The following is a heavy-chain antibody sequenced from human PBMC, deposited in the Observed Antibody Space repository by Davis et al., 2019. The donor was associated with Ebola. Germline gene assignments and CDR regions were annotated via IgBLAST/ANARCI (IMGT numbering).Heavy chain of an antibody. CDR3: AKDWPNWASDS. J-gene: IGHJ4*02. V-gene: IGHV3-21*01. CDR2: ISSSSSYI. CDR1: GFTFNIFD. Sequence: GESLKISCAASGFTFNIFDMHWVRQAPGKGLEWVSSISSSSSYIYYADSVKGRFTISRDNSKNTLYVQMNSLRPEDTAVYYCAKDWPNWASDSWGQGTLVTVSS. D-gene: IGHD3-16*01.